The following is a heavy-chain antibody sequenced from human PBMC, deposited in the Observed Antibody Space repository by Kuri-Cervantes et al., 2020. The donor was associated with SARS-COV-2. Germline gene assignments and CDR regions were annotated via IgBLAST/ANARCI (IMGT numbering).Heavy chain of an antibody. J-gene: IGHJ6*02. V-gene: IGHV4-59*04. Sequence: SETLSLTCTVSGGSISSYYWSWIRQPPGKGLEWIGYIYYSGSTYYNPSLKSRVTISVDTSKNQFSLKLSSVTAADTAVYYCVRHDDFWSGYYYYYGMDVWGQGTTVTVFS. CDR3: VRHDDFWSGYYYYYGMDV. CDR1: GGSISSYY. D-gene: IGHD3-3*01. CDR2: IYYSGST.